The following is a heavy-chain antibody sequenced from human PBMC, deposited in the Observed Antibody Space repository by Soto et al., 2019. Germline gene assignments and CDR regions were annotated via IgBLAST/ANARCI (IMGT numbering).Heavy chain of an antibody. V-gene: IGHV3-73*01. Sequence: PGGSLRLSYAVSGFTFSGSAMHWVRQASGKGLEWVGRIRSKANSYATAYAVSVKGRFTISRDDSRNTAYLQMNSLKTEDTAVYYCARGVYDFWSGHPKGLDYWGQGTVVTVSS. CDR3: ARGVYDFWSGHPKGLDY. J-gene: IGHJ4*02. D-gene: IGHD3-3*01. CDR2: IRSKANSYAT. CDR1: GFTFSGSA.